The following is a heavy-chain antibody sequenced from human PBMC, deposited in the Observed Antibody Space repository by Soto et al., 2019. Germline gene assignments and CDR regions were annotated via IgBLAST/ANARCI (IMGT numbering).Heavy chain of an antibody. V-gene: IGHV3-74*01. J-gene: IGHJ4*02. CDR2: IKTDGTYA. Sequence: EVQLVESGGDLVQPGGSLRHSCAASGFTFSTYWMHWVRQAPGKGLLWVSRIKTDGTYATYADSVKGRFTISRDNAKNTLYVQMNSLRVEDAAVYYCAAGGSGYYANWGQGTLVTVSS. D-gene: IGHD3-22*01. CDR1: GFTFSTYW. CDR3: AAGGSGYYAN.